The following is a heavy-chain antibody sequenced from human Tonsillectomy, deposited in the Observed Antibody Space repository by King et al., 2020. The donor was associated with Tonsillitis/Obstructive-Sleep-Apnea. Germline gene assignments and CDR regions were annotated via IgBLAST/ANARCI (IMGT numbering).Heavy chain of an antibody. J-gene: IGHJ3*02. Sequence: VQLPQWGAGLLKPSETLSLTCAVYGGSFSGYYWSYIRQPPGKGLEWIGEIDHSGSTNYNPSLKSRVTISLDTSKNQFSLKLSSVTAADTAIYYCAREGSHNGFDIWDQGTMVTVSS. CDR3: AREGSHNGFDI. CDR1: GGSFSGYY. V-gene: IGHV4-34*01. CDR2: IDHSGST.